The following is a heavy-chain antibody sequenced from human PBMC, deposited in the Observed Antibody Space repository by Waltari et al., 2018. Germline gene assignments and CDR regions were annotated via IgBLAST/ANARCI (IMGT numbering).Heavy chain of an antibody. V-gene: IGHV3-74*01. Sequence: EVQLVESGGGLVQPGEPLRLSCAASGFTFSSYWIHWVRQAPGKGLVWVSRINSDGSSTNYADSVKGRFTISRDNAKNTLYLQMNSLSAEDTAVYYCARLIPPQQQLVGEGFDIWGQGTMVTVS. D-gene: IGHD6-13*01. CDR1: GFTFSSYW. CDR2: INSDGSST. CDR3: ARLIPPQQQLVGEGFDI. J-gene: IGHJ3*02.